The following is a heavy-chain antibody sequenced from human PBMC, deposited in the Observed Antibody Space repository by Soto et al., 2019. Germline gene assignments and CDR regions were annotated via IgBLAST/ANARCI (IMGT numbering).Heavy chain of an antibody. Sequence: QVPLVQSGAEVKKPGASVKVSCKASGYTFTSYDINWVRQATGQGLEWMGWMNPNSGNTGYAQKFQGRVTMTRNTSISTAYMELSSLRSEDTAVYYCARALVWGSYRYNWFDPWGQGTLVTVSS. D-gene: IGHD3-16*02. CDR1: GYTFTSYD. CDR2: MNPNSGNT. V-gene: IGHV1-8*01. CDR3: ARALVWGSYRYNWFDP. J-gene: IGHJ5*02.